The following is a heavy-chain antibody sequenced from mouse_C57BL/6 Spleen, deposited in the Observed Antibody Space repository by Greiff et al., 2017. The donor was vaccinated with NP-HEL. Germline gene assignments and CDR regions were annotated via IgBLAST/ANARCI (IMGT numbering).Heavy chain of an antibody. CDR2: ISLNSANYAT. V-gene: IGHV6-3*01. Sequence: EVKLEESGGGLVQPGGSMKLSCVASGFTFSNYWMNWVRQSPEKGLEWVAQISLNSANYATHYAESVNGRFTISRDESKSSVYMQMNNLRAEDTGIYYCAREVIYAMDYWGQGTSGTVSS. CDR3: AREVIYAMDY. D-gene: IGHD2-1*01. J-gene: IGHJ4*01. CDR1: GFTFSNYW.